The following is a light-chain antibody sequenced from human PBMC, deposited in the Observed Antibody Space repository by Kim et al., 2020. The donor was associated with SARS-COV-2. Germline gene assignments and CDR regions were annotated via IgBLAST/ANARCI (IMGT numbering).Light chain of an antibody. CDR2: AAS. CDR3: LQSSSTPLT. J-gene: IGKJ4*01. Sequence: DIQMNQSPSSLSASVGDRVTITCRASQSISRYLNWYQQKPGKAPKLLIDAASSLQSGVPSRFSGSGSGTDFTLTISSLQPEDFATYHCLQSSSTPLTFGGGTKVDIK. V-gene: IGKV1-39*01. CDR1: QSISRY.